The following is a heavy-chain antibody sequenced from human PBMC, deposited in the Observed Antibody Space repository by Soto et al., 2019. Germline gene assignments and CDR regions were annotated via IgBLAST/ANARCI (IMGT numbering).Heavy chain of an antibody. CDR1: GYTFTSYY. J-gene: IGHJ6*02. Sequence: ASVKVSCKASGYTFTSYYMHWVRQAPGQGLEWMGIINPSGGSTSYAQKFQGRVTMTRDTSTSTVYMELSSLRSEDTAVYYCARDLCSSTSCYEPDYYYYGMDAWGQGTTVTVSS. V-gene: IGHV1-46*01. D-gene: IGHD2-2*01. CDR3: ARDLCSSTSCYEPDYYYYGMDA. CDR2: INPSGGST.